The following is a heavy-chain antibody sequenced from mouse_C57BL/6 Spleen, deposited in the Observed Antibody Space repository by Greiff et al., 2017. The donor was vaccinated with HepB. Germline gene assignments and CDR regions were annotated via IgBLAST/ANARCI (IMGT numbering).Heavy chain of an antibody. V-gene: IGHV14-4*01. J-gene: IGHJ4*01. CDR2: IDPENGDT. CDR3: TTPPTGTYYAMDY. CDR1: GFNIKDDY. D-gene: IGHD4-1*02. Sequence: EVMLVESGAELVRPGASVKLSCTASGFNIKDDYMHWVKQRPEQGLEWIGWIDPENGDTEYASKFQGKATITADTSSNTAYLQLSSLTSEDTAVYYCTTPPTGTYYAMDYWGQGTSVTVSS.